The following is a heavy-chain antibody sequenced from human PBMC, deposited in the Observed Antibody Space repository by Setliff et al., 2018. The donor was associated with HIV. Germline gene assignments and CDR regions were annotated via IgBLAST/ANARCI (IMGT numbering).Heavy chain of an antibody. D-gene: IGHD6-13*01. Sequence: PSETLSLTCAVYGASFSGYYWSWVRQPPGKGLEWIGEINHSGSTNYNPSLRRRVTISVDTSKNQLSLTVRSVTAADTAVYYCARLRCAATAGTWDYYYYGMDVWGQGTTVTVSS. V-gene: IGHV4-34*01. J-gene: IGHJ6*02. CDR1: GASFSGYY. CDR2: INHSGST. CDR3: ARLRCAATAGTWDYYYYGMDV.